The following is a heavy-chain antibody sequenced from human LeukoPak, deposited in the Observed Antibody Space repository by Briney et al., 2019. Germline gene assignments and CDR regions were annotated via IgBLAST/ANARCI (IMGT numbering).Heavy chain of an antibody. V-gene: IGHV3-21*01. CDR1: GFTFSSYS. CDR3: ARDRAGGYNAFDY. Sequence: GGSLRLSCAASGFTFSSYSMNWVRQAPGKGLEWVSSISSSSSYIYCADSVKGRFTISRDNAKNSLYLQMNSLRAEDTAVYYCARDRAGGYNAFDYWGQGTLVTVSS. CDR2: ISSSSSYI. J-gene: IGHJ4*02. D-gene: IGHD5-24*01.